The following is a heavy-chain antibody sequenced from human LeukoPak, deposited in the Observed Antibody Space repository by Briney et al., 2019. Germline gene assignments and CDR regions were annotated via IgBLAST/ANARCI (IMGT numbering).Heavy chain of an antibody. J-gene: IGHJ6*04. V-gene: IGHV3-30*18. Sequence: QSGGSLRLSCAASGFIFNNHGMHWVRQAPGKGLEWVAAISYDGSGQYYADSVKGRFTISRDNSKNTLYLQMNSLRGDDTAVYNCAKDGARQWWNGMDVWGKGATVTVSS. D-gene: IGHD2-15*01. CDR3: AKDGARQWWNGMDV. CDR1: GFIFNNHG. CDR2: ISYDGSGQ.